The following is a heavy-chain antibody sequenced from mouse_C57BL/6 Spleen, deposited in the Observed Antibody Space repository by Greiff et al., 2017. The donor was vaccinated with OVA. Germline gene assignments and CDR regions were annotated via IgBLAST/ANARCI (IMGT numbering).Heavy chain of an antibody. CDR3: ARYRPTLYYFDY. CDR2: IDPSDSET. CDR1: GYTFTSYW. D-gene: IGHD6-1*01. J-gene: IGHJ2*01. Sequence: QVQLQQPGAELVRPGSSVKLSCKASGYTFTSYWMHWVKQRPIQGLEWIGNIDPSDSETHYNQKFKDKATLTVDKSSSTAYMQLSSLTSEDSAVYYCARYRPTLYYFDYWGQGTTLTVSS. V-gene: IGHV1-52*01.